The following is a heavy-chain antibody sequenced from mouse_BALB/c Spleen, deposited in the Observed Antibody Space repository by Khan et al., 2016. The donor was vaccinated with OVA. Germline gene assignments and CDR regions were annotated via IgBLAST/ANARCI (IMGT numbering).Heavy chain of an antibody. CDR1: GYSITSDYA. CDR2: IKYSGST. J-gene: IGHJ2*01. V-gene: IGHV3-2*02. Sequence: EVQLQESGPGLVKPSQSLSLTCTVTGYSITSDYAWNWIRQFPGNKLEWMGYIKYSGSTSYNPSLKSRISITRNTSQKQFFLQLSSVTTEDTATYYCARSGTISTVVATDFDSWGQGTTLTVSS. D-gene: IGHD1-1*01. CDR3: ARSGTISTVVATDFDS.